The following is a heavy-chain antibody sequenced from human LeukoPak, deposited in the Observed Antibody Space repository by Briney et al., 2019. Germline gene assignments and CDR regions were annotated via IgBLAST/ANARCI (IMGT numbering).Heavy chain of an antibody. V-gene: IGHV3-64D*06. CDR1: GFTFSSYP. D-gene: IGHD3-10*01. CDR3: VKEGRSYYDY. CDR2: ISRNGDTT. Sequence: GGSLRLSCSASGFTFSSYPMHWVRQAPGKELEYVSAISRNGDTTYYADSAKGRFTISRDNPKNTLYLQMSSLRPEDTAIYYCVKEGRSYYDYWGQGTLVTVPS. J-gene: IGHJ4*02.